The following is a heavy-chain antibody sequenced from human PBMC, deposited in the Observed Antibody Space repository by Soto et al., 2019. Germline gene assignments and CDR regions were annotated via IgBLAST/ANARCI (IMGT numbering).Heavy chain of an antibody. V-gene: IGHV3-23*01. D-gene: IGHD6-19*01. J-gene: IGHJ4*02. Sequence: GGSLRLSCAASGFTFSSYAMSWVRQAPGKGLEWVSGMSSGGGNTYYTVSVRGRFTISRDNSKNTLYLQMNSLRAEDTAAYYCVRLSSGWAYSFDYWGQGTPVTVSS. CDR3: VRLSSGWAYSFDY. CDR1: GFTFSSYA. CDR2: MSSGGGNT.